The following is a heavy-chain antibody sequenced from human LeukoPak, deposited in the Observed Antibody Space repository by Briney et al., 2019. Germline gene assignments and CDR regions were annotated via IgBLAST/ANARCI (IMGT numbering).Heavy chain of an antibody. D-gene: IGHD3-3*01. V-gene: IGHV1-69*06. J-gene: IGHJ4*02. Sequence: ASVKVSCKASGGTFSSYAISWVRQAPGQGLEWMGGIIPIFGTANYAQKFQGRVTITADKSTSTAYMELSSLRSEDTAVYYCARSGPTIFGEFDYWGQGTLVTVSS. CDR3: ARSGPTIFGEFDY. CDR1: GGTFSSYA. CDR2: IIPIFGTA.